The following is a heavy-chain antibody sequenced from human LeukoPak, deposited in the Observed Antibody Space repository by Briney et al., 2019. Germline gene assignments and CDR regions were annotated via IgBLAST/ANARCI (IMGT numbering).Heavy chain of an antibody. D-gene: IGHD3-22*01. CDR2: ITDSGGST. Sequence: AGGSLRLSCAASGFTFSSYVMRWVRQAPGKGLEWVSSITDSGGSTYYADSVKGRFTISRDNSKTTLYLQMNSLRAEDTALYYCTKAGSHASNVYYSIDHWAQGTLVTVSS. V-gene: IGHV3-23*01. J-gene: IGHJ4*02. CDR3: TKAGSHASNVYYSIDH. CDR1: GFTFSSYV.